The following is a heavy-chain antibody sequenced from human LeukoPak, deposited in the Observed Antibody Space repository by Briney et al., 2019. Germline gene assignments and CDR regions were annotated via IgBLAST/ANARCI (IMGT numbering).Heavy chain of an antibody. CDR3: ARDLRYYYYYGMDV. CDR2: IKQDGSEK. J-gene: IGHJ6*02. D-gene: IGHD3-9*01. V-gene: IGHV3-7*01. Sequence: PGGSLRLSCAASGFTFSSYWMSWVRQAPGKGLEWVANIKQDGSEKYYVDSVKGRFTISTDNAKNSLYLQMNSLRAEDTAVYYCARDLRYYYYYGMDVWGQGTTVTVSS. CDR1: GFTFSSYW.